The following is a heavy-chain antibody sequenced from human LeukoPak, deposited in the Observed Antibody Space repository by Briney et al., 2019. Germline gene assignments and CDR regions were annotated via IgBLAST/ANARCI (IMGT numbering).Heavy chain of an antibody. V-gene: IGHV1-2*02. CDR1: GYTFTGYY. J-gene: IGHJ4*02. Sequence: APVKVSCKASGYTFTGYYMHWVRQAPGQGLEGMGWINPNSGGTNYAQKFQGRVTMTRDTSISTAYMELSRLRSDDTAVYYCARDGYDSSGHRYYFDYWGQGTLVTVSS. CDR2: INPNSGGT. D-gene: IGHD3-22*01. CDR3: ARDGYDSSGHRYYFDY.